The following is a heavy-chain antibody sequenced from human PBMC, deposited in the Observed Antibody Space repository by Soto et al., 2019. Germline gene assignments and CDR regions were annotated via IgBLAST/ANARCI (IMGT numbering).Heavy chain of an antibody. Sequence: EVHLVASGGGLVQPGGSLRLSCVASGFKFDYYWMHWVRQAPGEGLMWASRLQTDGSNPGYAASVKGRFTISRENAKNTLYLQMNNLRVADTAVYYCGRGGDPDYWGQGTLVTVSS. CDR2: LQTDGSNP. D-gene: IGHD3-16*01. V-gene: IGHV3-74*01. CDR3: GRGGDPDY. CDR1: GFKFDYYW. J-gene: IGHJ4*02.